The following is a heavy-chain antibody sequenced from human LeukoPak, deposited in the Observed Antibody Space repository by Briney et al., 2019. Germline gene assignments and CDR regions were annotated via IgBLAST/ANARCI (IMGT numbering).Heavy chain of an antibody. D-gene: IGHD2-15*01. Sequence: SETLPLTCTVSGGSISSYYWSWIRQPPGKGLEWIGYIYSSGSTNYNPSLKSRVTISVDTSKNQFSLKLSSVTAADTAVYYCARRGYCSGFYYFSYCGEGTLVTVSS. J-gene: IGHJ4*02. CDR1: GGSISSYY. CDR3: ARRGYCSGFYYFSY. CDR2: IYSSGST. V-gene: IGHV4-59*08.